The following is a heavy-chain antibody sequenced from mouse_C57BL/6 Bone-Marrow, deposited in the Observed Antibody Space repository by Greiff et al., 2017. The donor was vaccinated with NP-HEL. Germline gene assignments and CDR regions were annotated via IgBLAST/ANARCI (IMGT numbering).Heavy chain of an antibody. CDR3: VRHIYDGYYVRAMDY. CDR2: IRSKSNNYAT. D-gene: IGHD2-3*01. J-gene: IGHJ4*01. CDR1: GFSFNTYA. V-gene: IGHV10-1*01. Sequence: EVKLMESGGGLVQPKGSLKLSCAASGFSFNTYAMNWVRQAPGKGLEWVARIRSKSNNYATYYADSVKDRFTISRDDSESMLYLQMNNLKTEDTAMYYCVRHIYDGYYVRAMDYWGQGTSVTVSS.